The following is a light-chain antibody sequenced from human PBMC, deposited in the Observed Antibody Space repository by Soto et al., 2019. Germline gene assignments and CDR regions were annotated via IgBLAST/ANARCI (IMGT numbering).Light chain of an antibody. CDR1: ISDVGGYNY. CDR3: SSYAGTAYV. J-gene: IGLJ1*01. V-gene: IGLV2-8*01. CDR2: EVT. Sequence: QSALTQPPSASGSPGQSVTISCTGTISDVGGYNYVSWYQQHPGKVPKLMIYEVTKRPSGVPDRFSGSKSGNTASLTVSGLQTEDEADYYCSSYAGTAYVFGTGTKVTVL.